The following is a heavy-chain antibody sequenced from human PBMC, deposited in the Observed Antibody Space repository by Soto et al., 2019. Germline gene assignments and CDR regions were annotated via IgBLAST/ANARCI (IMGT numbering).Heavy chain of an antibody. D-gene: IGHD3-3*01. CDR2: IYYSGST. CDR3: ARDSWSGYYLNWFDP. J-gene: IGHJ5*02. V-gene: IGHV4-59*01. CDR1: GGSISGYY. Sequence: SETLSLTCTVSGGSISGYYWSWIRQPPGKGLEWIGYIYYSGSTTYNPSLKSRVTMSVDTSKNQFFLKLSSVTAADTAVYYCARDSWSGYYLNWFDPWGQGTLVTVSS.